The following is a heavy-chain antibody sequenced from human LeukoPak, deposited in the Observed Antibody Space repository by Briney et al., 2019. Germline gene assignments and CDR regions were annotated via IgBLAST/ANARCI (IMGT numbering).Heavy chain of an antibody. CDR2: INPNSGGT. V-gene: IGHV1-2*02. J-gene: IGHJ5*02. CDR1: GYTFTGYY. CDR3: ARGLGDIVVVFKAVGWFDP. D-gene: IGHD2-15*01. Sequence: GASVKVSCKASGYTFTGYYMHWVRQAPGQGLEWMGWINPNSGGTNYAQRFQGRVTMTRNTSISTAYMELSSLRSEDTAVYYCARGLGDIVVVFKAVGWFDPWGQGTLVTVSS.